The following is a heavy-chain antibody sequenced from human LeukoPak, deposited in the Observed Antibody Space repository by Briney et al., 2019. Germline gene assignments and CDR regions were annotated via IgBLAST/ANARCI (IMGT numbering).Heavy chain of an antibody. Sequence: GGSLRLSCAASGFTVSSNYMSWVRQAPGKGLEWVSVIYSGGSTYYADSVKGRFTISRHNSKNTLYLQMNSLRAEDTAVYYCASTRYSYGYYYYYGMDVCGQGTTVTVSS. CDR3: ASTRYSYGYYYYYGMDV. J-gene: IGHJ6*02. D-gene: IGHD5-18*01. V-gene: IGHV3-53*04. CDR2: IYSGGST. CDR1: GFTVSSNY.